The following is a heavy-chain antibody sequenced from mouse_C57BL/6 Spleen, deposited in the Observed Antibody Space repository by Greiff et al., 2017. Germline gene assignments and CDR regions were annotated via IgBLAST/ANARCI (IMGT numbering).Heavy chain of an antibody. V-gene: IGHV1-55*01. CDR2: IYPGSGST. Sequence: QFPLHHPGAELVKPGASVKMSCKASGYTFTSYWITWVKQRPGQGLEWIGDIYPGSGSTNYNEKFKSKATLTVDTSSSTAYMQLSSLTSEDSAVYYCARELDTFDYWGQGTTLTVSS. J-gene: IGHJ2*01. CDR3: ARELDTFDY. CDR1: GYTFTSYW.